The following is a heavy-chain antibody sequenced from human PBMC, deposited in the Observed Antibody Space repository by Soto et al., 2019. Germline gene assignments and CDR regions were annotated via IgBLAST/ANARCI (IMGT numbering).Heavy chain of an antibody. CDR3: ARDGGGVAMVRGVIIRDAFDI. D-gene: IGHD3-10*01. Sequence: PSETLSLTCTVSGGSISSGDYYWSWIRQPPGKGLEWIGYIYYSGSTYYNPSLKSRVTISVDTSKNQFSLKLSSVTAADTAVYYCARDGGGVAMVRGVIIRDAFDIWGQGTMVTVSS. V-gene: IGHV4-30-4*01. J-gene: IGHJ3*02. CDR2: IYYSGST. CDR1: GGSISSGDYY.